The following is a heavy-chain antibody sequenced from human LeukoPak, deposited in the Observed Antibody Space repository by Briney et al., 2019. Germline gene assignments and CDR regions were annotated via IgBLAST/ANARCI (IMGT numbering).Heavy chain of an antibody. CDR1: GYTFTDYY. Sequence: ASVRVSFKTSGYTFTDYYLHWVRQAPGQGGEWMGRIDPNSGGTNYAQKFQVRVTVTRDTSISTVYMELSGLRSDDTAVYYCARVPGPYTTSRFDYWGQGTLVTVSS. CDR3: ARVPGPYTTSRFDY. V-gene: IGHV1-2*06. J-gene: IGHJ4*02. CDR2: IDPNSGGT. D-gene: IGHD6-13*01.